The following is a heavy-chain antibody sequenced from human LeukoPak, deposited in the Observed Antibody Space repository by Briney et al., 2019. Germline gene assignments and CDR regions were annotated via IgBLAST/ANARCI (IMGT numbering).Heavy chain of an antibody. J-gene: IGHJ6*03. CDR1: GGSISSSSYY. D-gene: IGHD6-6*01. V-gene: IGHV4-39*01. CDR3: ARWSGSSSNYFYYYYMDV. Sequence: PSETLSLTCTVSGGSISSSSYYWGWIRQPPGKGLEWIGSVYYSGTTYYNPSLKSRVTISVDTSKNQLSLKLSSVSAADTAVYYCARWSGSSSNYFYYYYMDVWGKGTTVTVSS. CDR2: VYYSGTT.